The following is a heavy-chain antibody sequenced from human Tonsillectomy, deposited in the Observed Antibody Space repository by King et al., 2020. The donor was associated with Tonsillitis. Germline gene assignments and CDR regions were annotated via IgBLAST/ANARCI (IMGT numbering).Heavy chain of an antibody. CDR2: ISYDGSNK. D-gene: IGHD3-10*01. V-gene: IGHV3-30*18. CDR3: AKDCVILWVGEAVSNWFDP. J-gene: IGHJ5*02. Sequence: VQLVESGGGVVQPGRSLRLSCAASGFTFSSYGMHWVRQAPGKGLEWVAVISYDGSNKYYADSVKGRFTISRDNSKNTLYLQMNSLRAEDTAVYYCAKDCVILWVGEAVSNWFDPWGQGTLVTVSS. CDR1: GFTFSSYG.